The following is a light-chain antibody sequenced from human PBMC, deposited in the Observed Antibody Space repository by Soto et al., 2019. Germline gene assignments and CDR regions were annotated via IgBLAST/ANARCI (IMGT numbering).Light chain of an antibody. CDR1: QDISDY. Sequence: IQMTQSPSSLSASVGDRVTITCQASQDISDYLNWYQQKPGEAPNLLIYDASTLATGVPSRFRGSGSRTDFTLTISSLQPEDIGTYFCQQFDNLISFGGGTKVEIK. CDR2: DAS. J-gene: IGKJ4*01. CDR3: QQFDNLIS. V-gene: IGKV1-33*01.